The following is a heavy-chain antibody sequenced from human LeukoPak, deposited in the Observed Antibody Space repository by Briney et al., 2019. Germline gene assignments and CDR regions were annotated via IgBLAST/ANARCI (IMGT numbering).Heavy chain of an antibody. CDR3: ARAAVTAIFGVEYFQH. J-gene: IGHJ1*01. CDR2: ISSSSSYI. CDR1: GFTFSSYS. D-gene: IGHD2-21*02. V-gene: IGHV3-21*01. Sequence: PGGSLRLSCAASGFTFSSYSMNWVRQAPGGGLEWVSSISSSSSYIYYADSVKGRFTISRDNAKNSLYLQMNSLRAEDTAAYYCARAAVTAIFGVEYFQHWGQGTLVTVSS.